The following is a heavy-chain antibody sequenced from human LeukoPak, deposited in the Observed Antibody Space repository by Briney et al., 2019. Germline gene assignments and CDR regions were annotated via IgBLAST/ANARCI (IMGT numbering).Heavy chain of an antibody. CDR1: GFTFSDYY. D-gene: IGHD5-12*01. CDR2: ISDSSSYT. J-gene: IGHJ4*02. CDR3: ARRYTGYGIFDY. V-gene: IGHV3-11*03. Sequence: GGSLSLFCTLPGFTFSDYYMGWLRQAPGKGLEWVSYISDSSSYTDYADSVKGRFTISRDNSKNSLHLQMNSLRAEDTAVYYSARRYTGYGIFDYWGQGTLVTVSS.